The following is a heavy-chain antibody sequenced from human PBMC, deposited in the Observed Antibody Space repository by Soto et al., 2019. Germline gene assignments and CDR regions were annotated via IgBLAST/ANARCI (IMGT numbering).Heavy chain of an antibody. CDR1: GFTFSTTW. CDR3: AKGPPTYYYDSSDDYYFDC. J-gene: IGHJ4*02. CDR2: IDADDSSA. D-gene: IGHD3-22*01. Sequence: GGSLRLSCVVSGFTFSTTWMHWVRQAPGKGLVWVSRIDADDSSATYADSVKGRFTISRDNSKNTLYPQMNSLRAEDTAVYSCAKGPPTYYYDSSDDYYFDCWGRGTLVTVSS. V-gene: IGHV3-74*03.